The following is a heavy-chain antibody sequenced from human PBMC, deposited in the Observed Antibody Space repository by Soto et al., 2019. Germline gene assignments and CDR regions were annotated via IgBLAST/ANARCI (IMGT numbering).Heavy chain of an antibody. CDR1: GFTFSNSA. CDR2: IVVGSGST. J-gene: IGHJ3*02. D-gene: IGHD2-15*01. CDR3: AAELDSGGTCCSVDI. V-gene: IGHV1-58*01. Sequence: SVKVSCPTSGFTFSNSAVQWVRQARGQGLEWMGWIVVGSGSTNYEKKLRERVTITRDMSTNTVHMELSSLRSEETAVYYCAAELDSGGTCCSVDIWR.